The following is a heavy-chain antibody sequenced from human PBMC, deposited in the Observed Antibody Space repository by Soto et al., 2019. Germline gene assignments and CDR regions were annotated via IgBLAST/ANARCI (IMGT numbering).Heavy chain of an antibody. V-gene: IGHV1-18*01. CDR3: ASGSGWYANFDY. D-gene: IGHD6-19*01. J-gene: IGHJ4*02. Sequence: ASVKVSCKASGYTFTSYDINWVRQATGQGLEWMGWMNANSGNTNYAQKLQGRVTMTTDTSTSTAYMELRSLRSDDTAVYYCASGSGWYANFDYWGQGTLVTVSS. CDR1: GYTFTSYD. CDR2: MNANSGNT.